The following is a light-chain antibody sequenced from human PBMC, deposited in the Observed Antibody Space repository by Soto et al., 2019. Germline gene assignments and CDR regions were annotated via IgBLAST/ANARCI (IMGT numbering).Light chain of an antibody. CDR3: QTWGTGIQVV. CDR1: SGRSRYA. J-gene: IGLJ3*02. Sequence: QLVLTQSPSASASLGASIKLTCTLSSGRSRYAIAWHQQQPEKGPRYLMKLSSNGTHIKGDGVPDRFSGSSSGAERYLTISSLQYEDEAAYYCQTWGTGIQVVFGGGTKLTVL. CDR2: LSSNGTH. V-gene: IGLV4-69*01.